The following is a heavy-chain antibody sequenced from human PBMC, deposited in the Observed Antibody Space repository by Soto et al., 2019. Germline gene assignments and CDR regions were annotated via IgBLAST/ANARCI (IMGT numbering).Heavy chain of an antibody. Sequence: QVHLVQSGAEVKKPGASVKVSCKTSGYTFTSYGITWVRQAPGQGLEWMGWISAHNGNTDYAQKLQCRVIVTRATSASTAYMELRSLRSGDTAVYYCARGRYGEYWGQGALVTVSS. CDR1: GYTFTSYG. CDR3: ARGRYGEY. V-gene: IGHV1-18*01. CDR2: ISAHNGNT. D-gene: IGHD3-10*01. J-gene: IGHJ4*02.